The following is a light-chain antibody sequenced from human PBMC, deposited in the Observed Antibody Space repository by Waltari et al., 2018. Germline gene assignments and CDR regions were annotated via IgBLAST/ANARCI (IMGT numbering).Light chain of an antibody. CDR3: GTWDSSLSAVV. Sequence: QSVLTQPPSVSAAPGQKVTISCSGRSSNIEINYVSWYQQLPGTPPKLLIYENNVRPSGIPDRFSGSRSGTSATLGITGLQTADEADYYCGTWDSSLSAVVFGGGTKLTV. CDR1: SSNIEINY. CDR2: ENN. V-gene: IGLV1-51*02. J-gene: IGLJ2*01.